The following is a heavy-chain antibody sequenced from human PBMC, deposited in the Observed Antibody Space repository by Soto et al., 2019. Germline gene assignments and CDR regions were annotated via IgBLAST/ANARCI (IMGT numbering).Heavy chain of an antibody. J-gene: IGHJ6*02. CDR1: VDTVSTNSAT. CDR2: TYYRTKWYN. CDR3: ARWPGVLITGNGLDV. D-gene: IGHD3-3*01. V-gene: IGHV6-1*01. Sequence: SRALSLTCANSVDTVSTNSATWNWIRQSPSRGLEWLGRTYYRTKWYNDYGRSLQSRMTINTDTSKNQFSLQLNSVTPEDTAVYFCARWPGVLITGNGLDVWGQGTTVTVSS.